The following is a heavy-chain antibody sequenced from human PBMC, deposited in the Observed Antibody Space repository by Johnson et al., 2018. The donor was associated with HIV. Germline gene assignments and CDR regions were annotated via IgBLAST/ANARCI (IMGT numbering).Heavy chain of an antibody. CDR2: TWYDASYK. V-gene: IGHV3-33*01. D-gene: IGHD3-16*01. J-gene: IGHJ3*02. Sequence: QVQLVESGGGVVQPGRSLRLSCAASRFTFSTYGIHWVRQAPGKGLEWVAVTWYDASYKYYADSVKGRFTISRDNSKNTLYIQMNSLRAEDTAVYYCALVLGALPGAFDIWGQGTLVTVSS. CDR1: RFTFSTYG. CDR3: ALVLGALPGAFDI.